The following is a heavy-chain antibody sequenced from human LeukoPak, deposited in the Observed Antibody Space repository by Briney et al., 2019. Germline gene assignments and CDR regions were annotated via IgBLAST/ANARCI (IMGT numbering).Heavy chain of an antibody. V-gene: IGHV4-34*12. J-gene: IGHJ4*02. CDR1: GGSFSDYY. CDR3: SGSSRSTRYYFDY. Sequence: SETLSLTCAVHGGSFSDYYWSWIRQPPGKGLEWIGEIFHRGDPNYNPSLKSRVTISVDTSENQFSLNLSSVAATDSAVYFCSGSSRSTRYYFDYWGQGILVTVSS. CDR2: IFHRGDP. D-gene: IGHD6-6*01.